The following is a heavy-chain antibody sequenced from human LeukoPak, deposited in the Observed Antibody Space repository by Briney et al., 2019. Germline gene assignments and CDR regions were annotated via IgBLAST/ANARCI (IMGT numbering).Heavy chain of an antibody. CDR3: ASGPPFLKYFEY. CDR1: GFTVSSNY. J-gene: IGHJ4*02. D-gene: IGHD3-3*01. V-gene: IGHV3-53*01. Sequence: QPGGSLRLSCAASGFTVSSNYMNWVRQAPGKGLEWVSVIYSGGSTYYADSVKGRFTISRDDSNNALYLQMHSLRAEDTALYYCASGPPFLKYFEYWGQGTLVTVSS. CDR2: IYSGGST.